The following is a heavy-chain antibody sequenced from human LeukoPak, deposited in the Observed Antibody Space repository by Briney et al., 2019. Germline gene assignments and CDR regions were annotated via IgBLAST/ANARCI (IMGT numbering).Heavy chain of an antibody. CDR2: IYDSGST. CDR1: GGSISSYY. J-gene: IGHJ5*02. V-gene: IGHV4-59*01. D-gene: IGHD2-15*01. Sequence: SETLSLTCTVSGGSISSYYWSWLRQPPGKGLEWLGYIYDSGSTNYNPSLKSRVTISVDTSKNQFSLKLSSVTAADTAVYYCARDSGGRGVSWFDPWGQGTLVTVSS. CDR3: ARDSGGRGVSWFDP.